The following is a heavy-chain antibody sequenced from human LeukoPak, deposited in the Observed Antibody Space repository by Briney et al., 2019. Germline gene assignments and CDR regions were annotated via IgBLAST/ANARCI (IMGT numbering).Heavy chain of an antibody. CDR3: AVPAAIDYYYYYYMDV. Sequence: ASVKVSCKASGGTFSSYAISWVRQAPGQGLEWMGGIIPISGTANYAQKFQGRVTITTDESTSTAYMELSSLRSEDTAVYYCAVPAAIDYYYYYYMDVWGKGTTVTVSS. CDR1: GGTFSSYA. V-gene: IGHV1-69*05. CDR2: IIPISGTA. D-gene: IGHD2-2*01. J-gene: IGHJ6*03.